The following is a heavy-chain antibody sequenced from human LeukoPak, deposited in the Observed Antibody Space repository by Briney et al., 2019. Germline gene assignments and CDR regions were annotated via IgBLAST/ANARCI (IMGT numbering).Heavy chain of an antibody. J-gene: IGHJ3*02. CDR1: GVSISSGGYY. Sequence: SQTLSLTCTVSGVSISSGGYYWSWIRQPPGKGLEWIGYIYHSGSTYYNPSLKSRVTISVDTSKKQYSLKLSSVTAADTAVYYCARVDGSGWYTGSFDIWGQGTMVTVSS. V-gene: IGHV4-30-2*01. CDR3: ARVDGSGWYTGSFDI. CDR2: IYHSGST. D-gene: IGHD6-13*01.